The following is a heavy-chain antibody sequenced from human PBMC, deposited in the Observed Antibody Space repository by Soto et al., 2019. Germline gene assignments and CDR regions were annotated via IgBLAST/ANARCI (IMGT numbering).Heavy chain of an antibody. CDR3: ARDRSEYYDFWSGYYPPDY. J-gene: IGHJ4*02. V-gene: IGHV1-18*01. CDR2: ISAYNGNT. D-gene: IGHD3-3*01. CDR1: GYTFTSYG. Sequence: ASVKVSCKASGYTFTSYGISWVPQAPGQGPERMGWISAYNGNTNYAQKLQGRVTMTTDTSTSTAYMELRSLRSDDTAVYYCARDRSEYYDFWSGYYPPDYWGQGTLVTVSS.